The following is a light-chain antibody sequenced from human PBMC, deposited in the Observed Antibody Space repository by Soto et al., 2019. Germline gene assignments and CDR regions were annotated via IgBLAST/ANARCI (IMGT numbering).Light chain of an antibody. Sequence: IVLTQSPGTLSLSPGETATLSCRASQTVSNSFLGWYQQRPGQAPRLLMIATSKTAPGIPDRFSGSGSGTDFTLTISILEPEDFAVYLCQEYGTSRTLGPGTKVDIK. CDR1: QTVSNSF. CDR2: ATS. CDR3: QEYGTSRT. J-gene: IGKJ1*01. V-gene: IGKV3-20*01.